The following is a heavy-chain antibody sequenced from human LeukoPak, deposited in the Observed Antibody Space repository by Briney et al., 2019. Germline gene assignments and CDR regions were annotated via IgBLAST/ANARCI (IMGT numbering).Heavy chain of an antibody. V-gene: IGHV4-59*01. D-gene: IGHD2-15*01. CDR1: GGPISSYY. CDR2: IYYSGST. J-gene: IGHJ3*02. Sequence: PSETLSLTCTVSGGPISSYYWSWIRQPPGKGLEWIGYIYYSGSTNYNPSLKSRVTISVDTSKNQFSLKLSSVTAADTAVYYCAVGYCSGGSCSHAFDIWGQGTMVTVSS. CDR3: AVGYCSGGSCSHAFDI.